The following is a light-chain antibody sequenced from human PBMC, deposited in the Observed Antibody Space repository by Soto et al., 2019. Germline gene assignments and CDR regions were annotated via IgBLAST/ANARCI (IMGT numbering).Light chain of an antibody. V-gene: IGLV2-14*01. Sequence: QSALTQPASVSGSPGQSITISCTGTSSDVGGYNYVSWYQQHPGKAPKLMIYDVSSRPPGISNRFSGSKSGNTASLTISGLQAEDEADYYCRSYTASSTVVFGGGTKLTVL. CDR1: SSDVGGYNY. CDR2: DVS. J-gene: IGLJ3*02. CDR3: RSYTASSTVV.